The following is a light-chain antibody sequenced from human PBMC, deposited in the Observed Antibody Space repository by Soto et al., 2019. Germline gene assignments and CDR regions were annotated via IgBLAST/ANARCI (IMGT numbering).Light chain of an antibody. CDR1: QSVRTT. Sequence: IVLTQSPATLSVSPGQRATLSCRASQSVRTTVAWYHQKPGQAPRLLLYGASTRATGIPVRFSGSGFGTEFTLTISSLQSEDFAVYYCQQYKNWPLFGQGTRLEIK. V-gene: IGKV3-15*01. CDR3: QQYKNWPL. J-gene: IGKJ5*01. CDR2: GAS.